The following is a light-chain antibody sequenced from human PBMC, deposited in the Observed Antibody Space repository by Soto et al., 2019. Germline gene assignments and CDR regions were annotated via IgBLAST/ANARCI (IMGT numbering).Light chain of an antibody. CDR1: QSVLTY. Sequence: EIVLTQSQATLSLSPGETATLSCRASQSVLTYLGWYQQQPGQAPRLLISDASTRASGIPARFSGSGSGTDFTLTISSLEPEDFAVYYWKQRSNLFSFGPGTRLEIK. J-gene: IGKJ5*01. V-gene: IGKV3-11*01. CDR2: DAS. CDR3: KQRSNLFS.